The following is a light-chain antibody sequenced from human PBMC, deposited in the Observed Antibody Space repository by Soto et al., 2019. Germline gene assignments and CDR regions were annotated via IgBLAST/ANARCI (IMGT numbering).Light chain of an antibody. CDR3: NSFTSSNTWV. J-gene: IGLJ3*02. V-gene: IGLV2-14*01. CDR2: AVT. Sequence: QSALTQPASVSGSPGQSITISCTGTSSDVGGYDYVSWYQQYPGKAPKLMIYAVTNRPSGVSNRFSGSKSGNTASLIISGLQAEDEADYYCNSFTSSNTWVFGGGTKLTVL. CDR1: SSDVGGYDY.